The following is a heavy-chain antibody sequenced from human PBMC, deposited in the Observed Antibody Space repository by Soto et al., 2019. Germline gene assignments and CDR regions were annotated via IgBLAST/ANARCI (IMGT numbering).Heavy chain of an antibody. V-gene: IGHV4-39*01. D-gene: IGHD2-15*01. CDR3: AKVVVGATSHSDFDS. CDR2: AAYSGGT. CDR1: GGSIANNNYF. J-gene: IGHJ4*02. Sequence: QLQLQESGPGLVRPSETLSLTCTVSGGSIANNNYFWGWVRQPPGKGLEWIGSAAYSGGTYKNPSLKSRVTVSVDTSKNQFSLKLTSVPAADTAVYYCAKVVVGATSHSDFDSWGQGTLVTVSS.